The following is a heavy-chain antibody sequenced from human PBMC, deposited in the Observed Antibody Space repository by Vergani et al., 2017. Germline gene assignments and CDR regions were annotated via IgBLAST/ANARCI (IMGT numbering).Heavy chain of an antibody. D-gene: IGHD4-17*01. J-gene: IGHJ4*02. Sequence: QVQLQQWGAGLLKPSETLSLTCAVYGGSFSGYYWSWIRQPPGKGLEWIGEIYHSGSTYYNPSLKSRVTISVDRSKNQFSLKLSSVTAADTAVYYCARAGVTTVFDYWGQGTLVTVSS. CDR1: GGSFSGYY. V-gene: IGHV4-34*01. CDR2: IYHSGST. CDR3: ARAGVTTVFDY.